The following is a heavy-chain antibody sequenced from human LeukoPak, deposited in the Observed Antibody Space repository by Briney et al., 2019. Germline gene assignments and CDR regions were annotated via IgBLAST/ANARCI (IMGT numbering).Heavy chain of an antibody. Sequence: SETLSLTCAVYGGSFSGYYWSWIRQPPGKGLEWIGEINHSGSTNYNPSLKSRVTISVDTSKNQFSLKLSSVTAADTAVYYCARGTGTADYWGQGTLVTVSS. CDR2: INHSGST. V-gene: IGHV4-34*01. CDR1: GGSFSGYY. J-gene: IGHJ4*02. D-gene: IGHD1-1*01. CDR3: ARGTGTADY.